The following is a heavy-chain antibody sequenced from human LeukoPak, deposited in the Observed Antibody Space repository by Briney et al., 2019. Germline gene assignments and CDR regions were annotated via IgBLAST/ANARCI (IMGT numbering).Heavy chain of an antibody. CDR2: IWYDGSNK. D-gene: IGHD1-26*01. J-gene: IGHJ4*02. CDR1: GFTFSSYG. V-gene: IGHV3-33*01. Sequence: GGSLRLSCAASGFTFSSYGMHWVRQAPGKGLEWVAVIWYDGSNKYYADSVKGRFTISRDNSKNTLYLQMNSLRAEDTAVYYCAREERATGFDYWGQGTLVTVSS. CDR3: AREERATGFDY.